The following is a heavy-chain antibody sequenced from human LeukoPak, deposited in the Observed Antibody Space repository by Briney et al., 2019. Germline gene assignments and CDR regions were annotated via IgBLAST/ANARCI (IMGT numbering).Heavy chain of an antibody. D-gene: IGHD1-26*01. V-gene: IGHV1-69*13. Sequence: SVKVSCKASGGTFSSYAISWVRQAPGQGLEWMGGIIPIFGTANYAQKFQGRVTITAGESTSTAYMELSSLRSEDTAVYYCARAPGGSYYLDYWGQGTLVTVSS. CDR1: GGTFSSYA. CDR3: ARAPGGSYYLDY. CDR2: IIPIFGTA. J-gene: IGHJ4*02.